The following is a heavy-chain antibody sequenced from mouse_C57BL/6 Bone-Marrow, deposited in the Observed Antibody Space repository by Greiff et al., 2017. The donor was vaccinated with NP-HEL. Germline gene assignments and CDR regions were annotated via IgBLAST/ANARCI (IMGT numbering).Heavy chain of an antibody. CDR1: GYTFTSYG. D-gene: IGHD2-5*01. CDR2: IYTRSGNT. Sequence: VQLQQSGAELARPGASVKLSCKASGYTFTSYGISWVKQRTGQGLEWIGEIYTRSGNTYYNEKLKGKATLTADKSSNTAYMELRSLTSEDSAVYFGAKEEAYYSNVAWFAYWGQGTLVTVSA. J-gene: IGHJ3*01. CDR3: AKEEAYYSNVAWFAY. V-gene: IGHV1-81*01.